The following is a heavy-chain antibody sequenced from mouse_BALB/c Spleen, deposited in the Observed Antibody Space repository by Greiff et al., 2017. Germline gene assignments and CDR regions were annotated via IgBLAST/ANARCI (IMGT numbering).Heavy chain of an antibody. V-gene: IGHV5-4*02. CDR1: GFTFSDYY. Sequence: EVMLVESGGGLVKPGGSLKLSCAASGFTFSDYYMYWVRQTPEKRLEWVATISDGGSYTYYPDSVKGRFTISRDNAKNNLYLQMSSLKSEDTAMYYCARDNYGMTWFAYWGQGTLVTVSA. D-gene: IGHD1-1*01. CDR2: ISDGGSYT. J-gene: IGHJ3*01. CDR3: ARDNYGMTWFAY.